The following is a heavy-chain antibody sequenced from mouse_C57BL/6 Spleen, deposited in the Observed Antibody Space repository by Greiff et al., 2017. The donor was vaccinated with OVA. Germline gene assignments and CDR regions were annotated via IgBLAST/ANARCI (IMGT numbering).Heavy chain of an antibody. J-gene: IGHJ2*01. CDR1: GYTFTSYW. V-gene: IGHV1-61*01. CDR2: IYPSDSET. CDR3: ARSGDDYYYFDY. Sequence: VQLQQPGAELVRPGSSVKLSCKASGYTFTSYWMDWVKQRPGQGLEWIGNIYPSDSETHYNQKFKDKATLTVDKSSSTAYMQLSSLTSEDSAVYYCARSGDDYYYFDYWGQGTTLTVSS. D-gene: IGHD2-4*01.